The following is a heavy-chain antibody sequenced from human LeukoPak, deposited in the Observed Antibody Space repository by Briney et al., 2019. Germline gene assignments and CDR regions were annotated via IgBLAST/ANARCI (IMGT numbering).Heavy chain of an antibody. J-gene: IGHJ4*02. V-gene: IGHV3-9*01. CDR1: GFTFDDYA. CDR2: ISWNSGSI. D-gene: IGHD3-9*01. Sequence: PGRSLRLSCAASGFTFDDYAMHWVRQAPGKGLEWVSGISWNSGSIGYADFVKGRFTISRDNAKNSLYLQMNSLRAEDTALYYCAKDPYDILTGYFDYWGQGTLVTVSS. CDR3: AKDPYDILTGYFDY.